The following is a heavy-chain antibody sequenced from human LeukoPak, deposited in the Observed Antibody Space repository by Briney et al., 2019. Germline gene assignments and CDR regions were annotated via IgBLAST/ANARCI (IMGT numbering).Heavy chain of an antibody. CDR3: ARPRGYGDYPT. D-gene: IGHD4-17*01. CDR1: GGSISSGDYS. V-gene: IGHV4-30-4*01. J-gene: IGHJ5*02. Sequence: SETLSLTCTVSGGSISSGDYSWSWIRQPPGKGLEWIGYIYYSGSTYYNPSLKSRVTISVDTSKNQFSLKLSSVTAADTAVYYCARPRGYGDYPTWGQGTLVTVSS. CDR2: IYYSGST.